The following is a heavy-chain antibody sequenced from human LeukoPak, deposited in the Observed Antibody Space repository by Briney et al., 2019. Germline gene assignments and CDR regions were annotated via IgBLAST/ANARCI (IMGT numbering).Heavy chain of an antibody. V-gene: IGHV3-23*01. J-gene: IGHJ5*02. CDR1: GFTFSSYA. Sequence: GGSLRLSCVGSGFTFSSYAMSWVRQAPGKGLEWVAAISYSGGTTYYVDSVGGRFTISRDNSKNTLYLQMNSLRAEDTAIYSCARDIRGSGNYGWFDPWGQGTLVTVSS. D-gene: IGHD3-10*01. CDR2: ISYSGGTT. CDR3: ARDIRGSGNYGWFDP.